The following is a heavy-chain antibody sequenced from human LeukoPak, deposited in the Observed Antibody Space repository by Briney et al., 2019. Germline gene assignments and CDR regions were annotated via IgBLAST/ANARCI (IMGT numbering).Heavy chain of an antibody. J-gene: IGHJ4*02. CDR3: ARDGYTLDYFDY. D-gene: IGHD5-24*01. Sequence: LSGGSLRLSCAASGFTFTTYGMDWVRQAPGEGLEWVSGVTPSGDPTYYADSVKGRFIISRDNSKNTMYLQMNSLRAEDTAVYYCARDGYTLDYFDYWGQGTLVTVSS. V-gene: IGHV3-23*01. CDR2: VTPSGDPT. CDR1: GFTFTTYG.